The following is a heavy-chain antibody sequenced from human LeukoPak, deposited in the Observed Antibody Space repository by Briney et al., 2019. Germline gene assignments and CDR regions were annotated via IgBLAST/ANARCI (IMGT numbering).Heavy chain of an antibody. D-gene: IGHD6-19*01. CDR2: INSDGSST. V-gene: IGHV3-74*01. CDR3: ARGGGSSGWDY. CDR1: GFTFSNAW. J-gene: IGHJ4*02. Sequence: PGGSLRLSCAASGFTFSNAWMSWVRQAPGKGLVWVSRINSDGSSTSYADSVEGRFTISRDNAKNTLYLQMNSLRAEDTAVYYCARGGGSSGWDYWGQGTLVTVSS.